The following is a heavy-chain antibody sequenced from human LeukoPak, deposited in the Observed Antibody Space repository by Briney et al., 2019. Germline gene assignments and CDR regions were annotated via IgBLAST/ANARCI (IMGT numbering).Heavy chain of an antibody. CDR3: ARDNGYSSSWYQGVLDY. D-gene: IGHD6-13*01. CDR2: ISYDGSNK. Sequence: GGSLRLSCAASGFTFSSYAMHWVRQAPGKGLEWVAVISYDGSNKYYADSVKGRFTISRDNSKNTLYLQMNSLRAEDTAVYYCARDNGYSSSWYQGVLDYWGQGTLVTVSS. V-gene: IGHV3-30*04. CDR1: GFTFSSYA. J-gene: IGHJ4*02.